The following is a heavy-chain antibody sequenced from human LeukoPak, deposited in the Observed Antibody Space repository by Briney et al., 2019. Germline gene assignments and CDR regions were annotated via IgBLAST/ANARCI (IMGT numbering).Heavy chain of an antibody. D-gene: IGHD3-9*01. CDR1: GNTFSSNS. V-gene: IGHV1-46*01. J-gene: IGHJ4*02. Sequence: GASVKVSCKASGNTFSSNSMQWVRQAPGQGLEWMGIIDPSGGAPTYAQKFQGRLTMTRDTSTSTVYMELSSLRSEDTAVYYCARVGGILTGYYPINYWGQGTLVTVSS. CDR3: ARVGGILTGYYPINY. CDR2: IDPSGGAP.